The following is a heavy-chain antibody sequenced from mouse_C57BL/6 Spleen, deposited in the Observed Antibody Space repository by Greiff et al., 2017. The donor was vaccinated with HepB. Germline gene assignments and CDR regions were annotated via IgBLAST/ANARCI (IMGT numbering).Heavy chain of an antibody. V-gene: IGHV1-15*01. CDR1: GYTFTDYE. D-gene: IGHD3-3*01. Sequence: VQLQESGAELVRPGASVTLSCKASGYTFTDYEMHWVKQTPVHGLEWIGAIDPETGGTAYNQKFKGKAILTADKSSSTAYMELRSLTSEDSAVYYCTKGLFAYWGQGTLVTVSA. CDR2: IDPETGGT. J-gene: IGHJ3*01. CDR3: TKGLFAY.